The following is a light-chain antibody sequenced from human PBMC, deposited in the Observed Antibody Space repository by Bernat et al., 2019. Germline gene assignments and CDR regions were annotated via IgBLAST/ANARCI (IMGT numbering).Light chain of an antibody. CDR1: RSDVGSHNR. J-gene: IGLJ1*01. Sequence: QSALTQPPSVSGSPGQSVTISCTGTRSDVGSHNRVSWYQQSPGTAPKLIIYEVTNRPACVPDRFSGSTSGNTASLTISGLQADDEADYYCSSYTRTRTFVFGSGTKVTLL. CDR3: SSYTRTRTFV. CDR2: EVT. V-gene: IGLV2-18*02.